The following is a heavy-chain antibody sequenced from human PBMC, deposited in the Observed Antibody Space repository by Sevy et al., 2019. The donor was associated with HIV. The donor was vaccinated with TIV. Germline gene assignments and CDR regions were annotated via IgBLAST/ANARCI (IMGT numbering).Heavy chain of an antibody. CDR2: ISAYNGNT. Sequence: ASVKVSCKASGYTFTSYGISWVRQAPGQGLEWMGWISAYNGNTNYAQKLQGRVTMTTDTPTSTAYMELRSLRSDDTAVYYCARGPGVVVAATYPAEYFQHWGQGTLVTVSS. V-gene: IGHV1-18*04. CDR3: ARGPGVVVAATYPAEYFQH. J-gene: IGHJ1*01. CDR1: GYTFTSYG. D-gene: IGHD2-15*01.